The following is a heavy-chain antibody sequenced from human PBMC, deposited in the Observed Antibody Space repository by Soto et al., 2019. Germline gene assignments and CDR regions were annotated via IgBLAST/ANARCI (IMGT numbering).Heavy chain of an antibody. Sequence: ASVKVSCKASGYTFTGYCMHWVRQATGQGLEWMGWINPNSGGTNYAQKFQGWVTMTRDTSISTAYMELSRLRSDDTAVYYCARDLGRIAAAGYYYYGMDVWGQGTTVTVSS. CDR1: GYTFTGYC. V-gene: IGHV1-2*04. CDR2: INPNSGGT. CDR3: ARDLGRIAAAGYYYYGMDV. D-gene: IGHD6-13*01. J-gene: IGHJ6*02.